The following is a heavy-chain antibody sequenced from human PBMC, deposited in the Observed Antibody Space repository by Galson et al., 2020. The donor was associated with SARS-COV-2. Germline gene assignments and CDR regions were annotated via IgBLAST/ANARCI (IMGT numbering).Heavy chain of an antibody. J-gene: IGHJ4*02. D-gene: IGHD3-10*01. V-gene: IGHV1-69*13. Sequence: SVQVSCKASGGTFSSYSISWVRQPPGQGLEWMGGIIPIFGTANYAQKFQGRVTITAEESTSTTHMELSSLRYEDTAVYYCAQWFGEDEFDYWGQGTLVTVSS. CDR3: AQWFGEDEFDY. CDR1: GGTFSSYS. CDR2: IIPIFGTA.